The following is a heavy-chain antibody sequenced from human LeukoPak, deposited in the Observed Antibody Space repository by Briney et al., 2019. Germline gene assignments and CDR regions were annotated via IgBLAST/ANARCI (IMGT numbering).Heavy chain of an antibody. J-gene: IGHJ5*02. Sequence: GGSLRLSCAASGFTFSDYYMSWIRQAPGKGLEWVSNISSSGSTTHYADSVKGRFTISRDNAKNSLYLQMNSLRAEDTAVYYCARDGSIAAHPRSIWLDPWGQGTLVTVSS. CDR1: GFTFSDYY. CDR3: ARDGSIAAHPRSIWLDP. V-gene: IGHV3-11*04. CDR2: ISSSGSTT. D-gene: IGHD6-6*01.